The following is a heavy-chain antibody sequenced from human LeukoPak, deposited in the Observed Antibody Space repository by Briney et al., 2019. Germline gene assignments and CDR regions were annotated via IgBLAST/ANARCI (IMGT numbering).Heavy chain of an antibody. V-gene: IGHV1-46*01. J-gene: IGHJ5*02. CDR3: ARDWGITLIRGPPRRWFDP. Sequence: ASVKVSCKASGYTFTSYYMDWVRQAPGQGLEWMGIINPSGGSTSYAQKFQGRVTMTGDTSTSTVYMELSSLRSEDTAVYYCARDWGITLIRGPPRRWFDPWGQGTLVTVSS. CDR1: GYTFTSYY. D-gene: IGHD3-10*01. CDR2: INPSGGST.